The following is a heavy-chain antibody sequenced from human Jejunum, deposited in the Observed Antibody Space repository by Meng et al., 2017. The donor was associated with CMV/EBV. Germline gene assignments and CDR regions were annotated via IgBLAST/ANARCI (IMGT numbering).Heavy chain of an antibody. Sequence: SLKISGEASGFRFDNYYMSWVRQAPGKGLEWLSYVSPTGGTMYYADSVKGRFTISRDNAKNSLYLQLNSLGAEDTAVYYCASYVYWGQGTLVTVSS. D-gene: IGHD3-16*01. CDR1: GFRFDNYY. CDR2: VSPTGGTM. J-gene: IGHJ4*02. V-gene: IGHV3-11*01. CDR3: ASYVY.